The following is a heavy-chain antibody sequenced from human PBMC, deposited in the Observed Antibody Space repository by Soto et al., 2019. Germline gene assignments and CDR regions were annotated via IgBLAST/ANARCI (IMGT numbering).Heavy chain of an antibody. Sequence: SETLSLTCAFYCGSFSGYYWSWIRQPPGKGLEWIGEINHSGSSNYNPSLKSRVTISVDTSKNKVSLKLSAVTAADTAVYYCARGGRRGRQQLVRRVCCYGMDVWGQGTKVT. D-gene: IGHD6-13*01. V-gene: IGHV4-34*01. CDR2: INHSGSS. J-gene: IGHJ6*02. CDR3: ARGGRRGRQQLVRRVCCYGMDV. CDR1: CGSFSGYY.